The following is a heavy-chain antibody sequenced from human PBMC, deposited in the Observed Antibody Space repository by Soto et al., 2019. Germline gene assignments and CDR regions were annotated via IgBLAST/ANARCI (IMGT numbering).Heavy chain of an antibody. CDR1: GGSISSYY. J-gene: IGHJ4*02. D-gene: IGHD6-19*01. V-gene: IGHV4-59*01. CDR3: ARINSGWFKYFDY. Sequence: TLSLTCTVSGGSISSYYWTWIRQPPGKGLEWIGYIYYSGSTTYSPSLKGRVTISVDTSKNQLSLKLSSVTAADTAVYYCARINSGWFKYFDYGGQGTLVTVSS. CDR2: IYYSGST.